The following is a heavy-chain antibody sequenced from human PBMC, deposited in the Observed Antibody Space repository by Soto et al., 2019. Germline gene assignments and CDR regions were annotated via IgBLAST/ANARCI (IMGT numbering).Heavy chain of an antibody. J-gene: IGHJ6*02. CDR2: IVVGSGNT. D-gene: IGHD3-3*01. CDR1: GFTFTSSA. V-gene: IGHV1-58*01. Sequence: SVKVSCKASGFTFTSSAVQWVRQARGQRLEWIGWIVVGSGNTNYAQKFQERVTITRDMSTSTAYTELSSLRSEDTAVYYCAAGPYTYYDFWSGYSGPYYYYGMDVWGQGTTVTVSS. CDR3: AAGPYTYYDFWSGYSGPYYYYGMDV.